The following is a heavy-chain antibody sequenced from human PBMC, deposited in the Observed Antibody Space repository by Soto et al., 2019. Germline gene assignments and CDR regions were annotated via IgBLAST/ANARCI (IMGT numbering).Heavy chain of an antibody. CDR1: GGSISTDY. J-gene: IGHJ3*01. V-gene: IGHV4-59*01. CDR3: EKLQYKVVNNLAV. D-gene: IGHD1-26*01. Sequence: PSETLSLTCSVSGGSISTDYWSWIRQSPGKGLEFIGCIFSSGGTNYNPALKSRITISRDTSKNQLSLKLTSVTAADTAVYFCEKLQYKVVNNLAVWGQGTMV. CDR2: IFSSGGT.